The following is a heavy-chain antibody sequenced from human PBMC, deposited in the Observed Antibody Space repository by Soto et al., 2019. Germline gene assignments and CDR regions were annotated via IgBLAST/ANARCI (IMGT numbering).Heavy chain of an antibody. CDR2: TSYDGSDK. D-gene: IGHD3-16*01. CDR1: GFTFRSYV. J-gene: IGHJ1*01. CDR3: ARWGTTGGLDV. V-gene: IGHV3-30*19. Sequence: QVQLVESGGGVVQPGTSLRVSCVGSGFTFRSYVIHWVRQATGKGLEWVALTSYDGSDKYYGASVRGRFTISRDNSRNTVDLQMDSLRLEDTALYFCARWGTTGGLDVWGQGTLVSVSS.